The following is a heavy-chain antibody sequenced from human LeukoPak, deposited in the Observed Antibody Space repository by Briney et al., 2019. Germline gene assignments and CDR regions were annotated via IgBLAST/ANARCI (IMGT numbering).Heavy chain of an antibody. J-gene: IGHJ6*02. V-gene: IGHV1-46*01. CDR1: GYTFTSYY. D-gene: IGHD3-22*01. CDR3: AREPIYYDSSGYYSFRDYFYYYGMDV. CDR2: INPSGGSR. Sequence: ASVTVSFKASGYTFTSYYMHWLRQVPPQGLEWMGLINPSGGSRSYAQNVQGRAIMTRDTSTSTVYMELSSLRSEDTAVYYCAREPIYYDSSGYYSFRDYFYYYGMDVWGQGNTVTVSS.